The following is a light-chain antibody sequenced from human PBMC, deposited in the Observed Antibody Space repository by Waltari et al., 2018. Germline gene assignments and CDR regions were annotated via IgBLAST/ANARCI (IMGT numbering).Light chain of an antibody. V-gene: IGLV3-25*03. CDR3: QSSDSSGSYVL. CDR1: TLPKEY. Sequence: SYGLTQAPSVSVSPGQTARITCSGDTLPKEYAYWYQQKPGQAPVLVIYRDSERPSGIPEGVSGSRAGTTVALTISGVHAEDEAEYYCQSSDSSGSYVLFGGGTKRTVL. J-gene: IGLJ3*02. CDR2: RDS.